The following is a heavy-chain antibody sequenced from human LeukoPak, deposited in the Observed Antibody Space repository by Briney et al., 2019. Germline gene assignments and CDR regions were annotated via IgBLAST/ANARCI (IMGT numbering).Heavy chain of an antibody. CDR2: INHSGST. CDR1: GGSFSGYY. J-gene: IGHJ4*02. D-gene: IGHD6-13*01. Sequence: SETLSLTCAVYGGSFSGYYWSWIRQPPGKGLEWVGEINHSGSTNYNPSLKSRVTISVDTSKNQFSLKLSSVTAADTAVYYCARGLSSVIAAAGTDYWGQGTLVTVSS. V-gene: IGHV4-34*01. CDR3: ARGLSSVIAAAGTDY.